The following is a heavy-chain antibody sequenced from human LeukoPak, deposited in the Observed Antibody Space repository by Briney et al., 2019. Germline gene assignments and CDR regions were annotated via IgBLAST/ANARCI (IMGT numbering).Heavy chain of an antibody. Sequence: ASVKVSCKASGYTFTSYYMHRVRQAPGQGLEWMGIINPSGGSASYAQKFQGRVTMTRDMSTSTVYMELSILRSEDTAVYYCARAVMDDSSGYYYYFDYWGQGTLVTVSS. J-gene: IGHJ4*02. CDR3: ARAVMDDSSGYYYYFDY. CDR2: INPSGGSA. V-gene: IGHV1-46*01. D-gene: IGHD3-22*01. CDR1: GYTFTSYY.